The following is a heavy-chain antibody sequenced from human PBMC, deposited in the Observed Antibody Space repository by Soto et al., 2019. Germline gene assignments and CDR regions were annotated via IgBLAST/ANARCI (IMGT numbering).Heavy chain of an antibody. CDR3: ARSGDNYNVLDY. V-gene: IGHV3-11*05. CDR2: SSNSGTFT. D-gene: IGHD3-10*02. J-gene: IGHJ4*02. CDR1: GFSISDHY. Sequence: QVQLVESGGGLVKPGRSLRLTCAASGFSISDHYMSWIRQAPGKGLEWVSYSSNSGTFTKYADSVKGRFSISRDNAKNSLYLEINSLRGEDTAIYYCARSGDNYNVLDYWGQGTPVTVSS.